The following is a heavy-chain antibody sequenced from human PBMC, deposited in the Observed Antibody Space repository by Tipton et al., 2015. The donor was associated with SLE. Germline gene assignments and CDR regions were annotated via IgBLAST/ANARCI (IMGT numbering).Heavy chain of an antibody. V-gene: IGHV3-49*02. Sequence: NWIRQAPGKGLEWVGFIRSKDYGGTPEYAASVRGRFTISRDDSKSIAYLQMNGLKSEDTAVYYCTRMTCSGGTCPDEYWGQGTLVTVSS. CDR2: IRSKDYGGTP. CDR3: TRMTCSGGTCPDEY. D-gene: IGHD2-15*01. J-gene: IGHJ4*02.